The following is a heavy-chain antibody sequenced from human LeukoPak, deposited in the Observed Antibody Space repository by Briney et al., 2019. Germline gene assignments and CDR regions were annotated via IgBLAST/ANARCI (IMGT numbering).Heavy chain of an antibody. CDR2: ISGSGGST. Sequence: GGSLRLSCAASGFTFSSYAMSWVRQAPGKGLEWVSAISGSGGSTYYADSVKGRFTISRDNSKNTLYLQMNSLRAEDTAVYYCAMPPPLGYCSGGSCPRWGQGTLVTVSS. V-gene: IGHV3-23*01. CDR1: GFTFSSYA. D-gene: IGHD2-15*01. CDR3: AMPPPLGYCSGGSCPR. J-gene: IGHJ4*02.